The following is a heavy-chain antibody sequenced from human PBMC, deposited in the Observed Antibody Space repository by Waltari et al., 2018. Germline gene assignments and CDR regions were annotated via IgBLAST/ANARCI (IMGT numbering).Heavy chain of an antibody. Sequence: QVQLVQSGAEVKKPGSSVKVSCKASGGTLSSYPFTWVRQAPGQGLEWMGGSIPIFGTTNYERKFQGRVTISADESTSTVFLELSSLRAEDTAGYYCARDFWSGTDYYYYMDVWGKGTTVTVSS. V-gene: IGHV1-69*01. CDR3: ARDFWSGTDYYYYMDV. D-gene: IGHD3-3*01. CDR1: GGTLSSYP. J-gene: IGHJ6*03. CDR2: SIPIFGTT.